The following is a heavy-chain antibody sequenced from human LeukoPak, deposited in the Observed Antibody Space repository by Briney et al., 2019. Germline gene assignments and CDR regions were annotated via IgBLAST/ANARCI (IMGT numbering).Heavy chain of an antibody. D-gene: IGHD6-19*01. V-gene: IGHV1-2*02. J-gene: IGHJ6*02. CDR2: INPNSGGT. CDR3: ARARVRSSGWPGMYYYYGMDV. Sequence: ASVKVSCKASGYTFTGYYMHWVRQAPGQGLEWMGWINPNSGGTNYAQKFQGRVTMTRDTSISTAYMELSRLRSDDTAVYYCARARVRSSGWPGMYYYYGMDVWGQGTTVTVSS. CDR1: GYTFTGYY.